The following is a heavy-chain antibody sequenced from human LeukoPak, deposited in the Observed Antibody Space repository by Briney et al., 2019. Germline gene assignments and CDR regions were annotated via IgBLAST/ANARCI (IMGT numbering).Heavy chain of an antibody. Sequence: GMSLRLSCAASGFTFSSYARHWFRQAPGKGLEWVAVISYDGSNKYYADSVKGRFTIYRDNSKNTLYLKMNSMRAEDTAVYYCAKGHGWEASYYYFYMDVWGKGPTVTISS. CDR3: AKGHGWEASYYYFYMDV. CDR1: GFTFSSYA. V-gene: IGHV3-30*04. J-gene: IGHJ6*03. D-gene: IGHD1-26*01. CDR2: ISYDGSNK.